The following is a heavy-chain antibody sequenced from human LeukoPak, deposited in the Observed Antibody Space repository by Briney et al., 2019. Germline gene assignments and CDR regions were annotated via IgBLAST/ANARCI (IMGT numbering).Heavy chain of an antibody. J-gene: IGHJ4*02. CDR2: IYSGDST. Sequence: GGSLRLSCAASGLSVSSNYMSWVRQAPGKGLEWVSVIYSGDSTYYADPVNGRFTLSRDNSKNTLYLQMNSLRAEDTAVYYCARTTVTSRRGGYFDYWGQGTLVTVSS. V-gene: IGHV3-53*01. CDR1: GLSVSSNY. D-gene: IGHD4-17*01. CDR3: ARTTVTSRRGGYFDY.